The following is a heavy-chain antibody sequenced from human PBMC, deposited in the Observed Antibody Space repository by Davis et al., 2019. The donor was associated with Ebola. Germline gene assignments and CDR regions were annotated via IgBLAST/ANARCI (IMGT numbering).Heavy chain of an antibody. Sequence: ASVQVSCKASAYTFTGYYMHWVRQAPGQGLEWMGWINPNSGGTNYAQKFQGWVTMTRDTSISTAYMELSRLRSDDTAVYYCARFTMVQGWHIWGQGTMVTVSS. CDR2: INPNSGGT. J-gene: IGHJ3*02. D-gene: IGHD3-10*01. V-gene: IGHV1-2*04. CDR1: AYTFTGYY. CDR3: ARFTMVQGWHI.